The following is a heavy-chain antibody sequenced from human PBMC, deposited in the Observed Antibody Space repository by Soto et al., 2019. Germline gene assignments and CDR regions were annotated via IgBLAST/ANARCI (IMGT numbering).Heavy chain of an antibody. CDR3: ARGQDGPKDFRFLEWFTGFDY. D-gene: IGHD3-3*01. V-gene: IGHV4-59*01. CDR1: GGSISSYY. CDR2: IYYSGST. J-gene: IGHJ4*02. Sequence: SETLSLTCTVSGGSISSYYWSWIRQPPGKGLEWIGYIYYSGSTNYNPPLKSRVTISVDTSKNQFSLKLSSVTAADTAVYYCARGQDGPKDFRFLEWFTGFDYWGQGTLVTVSS.